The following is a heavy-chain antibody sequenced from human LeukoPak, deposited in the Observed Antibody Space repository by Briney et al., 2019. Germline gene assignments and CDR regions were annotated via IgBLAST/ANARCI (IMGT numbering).Heavy chain of an antibody. CDR2: IYSGGST. CDR3: ARRCSGGSCYSVGAFDI. D-gene: IGHD2-15*01. V-gene: IGHV3-53*01. Sequence: GGSLRLSCAASGFTVSSNYMSWVRQAPGKGLEWVSVIYSGGSTYYADSVKGRFTISRDNSKNTLYLQMNSLRAEDTAVYYCARRCSGGSCYSVGAFDIWGQGTMATVSS. J-gene: IGHJ3*02. CDR1: GFTVSSNY.